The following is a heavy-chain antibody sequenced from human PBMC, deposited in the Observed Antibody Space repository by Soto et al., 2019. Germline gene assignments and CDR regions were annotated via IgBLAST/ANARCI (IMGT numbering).Heavy chain of an antibody. J-gene: IGHJ4*02. CDR2: ISSSSSYI. D-gene: IGHD3-22*01. CDR1: GFTFSNAW. Sequence: PGGSLRLSCASSGFTFSNAWMSWVRQAPGKGLEWVSSISSSSSYIYYADSVKGRFTISRDNAKNSLYLQMNSLRAEDTAVYYCARGLYYYDSSGYYGNWGQGTLVTVSS. V-gene: IGHV3-21*01. CDR3: ARGLYYYDSSGYYGN.